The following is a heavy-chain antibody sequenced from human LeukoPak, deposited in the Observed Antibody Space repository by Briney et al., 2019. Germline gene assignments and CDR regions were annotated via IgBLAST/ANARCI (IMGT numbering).Heavy chain of an antibody. J-gene: IGHJ4*02. CDR2: INACTGNT. CDR1: GYTFTTNA. D-gene: IGHD2-15*01. CDR3: ARDPRYCSGDSCQSLDY. Sequence: GASVKVSCKTSGYTFTTNAMHWLRQAPGQRLEWMGWINACTGNTRYSQKFQGRVTISKDTSASTVYMELSSLRSEDTAVYYCARDPRYCSGDSCQSLDYWGQGTLVTVSS. V-gene: IGHV1-3*01.